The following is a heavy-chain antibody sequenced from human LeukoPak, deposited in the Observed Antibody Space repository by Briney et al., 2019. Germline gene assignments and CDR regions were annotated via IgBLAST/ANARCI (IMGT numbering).Heavy chain of an antibody. V-gene: IGHV4-4*07. CDR3: ARGVVAAAGRTFDF. Sequence: PSETLSLTCTVSGGSISSYYWSWIRQPAGKGLEWIGRIHTSGSTNYNTSLKSRVTMSVDTSKNQFSLKLSSVTAADTAVYYCARGVVAAAGRTFDFWGQGTLVTVSS. J-gene: IGHJ4*02. CDR1: GGSISSYY. CDR2: IHTSGST. D-gene: IGHD6-13*01.